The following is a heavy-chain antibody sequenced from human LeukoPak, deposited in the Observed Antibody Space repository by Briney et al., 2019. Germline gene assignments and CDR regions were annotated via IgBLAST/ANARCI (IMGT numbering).Heavy chain of an antibody. V-gene: IGHV4-4*07. CDR2: IYTSGST. CDR1: GGSISSYY. Sequence: PSETLSLTCTVSGGSISSYYWSWIRQPAGKGLEWIWRIYTSGSTNYNPSLKSRVTMSVDTSKNQFSLTLSSVTAADTAVYYCARGTTYYYDSSGYYTWFDPWGQGTLVTVSS. CDR3: ARGTTYYYDSSGYYTWFDP. D-gene: IGHD3-22*01. J-gene: IGHJ5*02.